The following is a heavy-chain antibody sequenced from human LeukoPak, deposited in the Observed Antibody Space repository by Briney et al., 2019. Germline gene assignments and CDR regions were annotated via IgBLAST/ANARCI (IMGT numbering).Heavy chain of an antibody. Sequence: SETLSLTCTVAGGSISPYFWSWIRQPPGKGLEWIGYIYYTGSTNYNPSLRSRVAISVDTSQNQFSLKLSSVTAADTAVYYCSRAGYSGLDYWGQGTLVTVSP. CDR2: IYYTGST. J-gene: IGHJ4*02. V-gene: IGHV4-59*08. CDR3: SRAGYSGLDY. D-gene: IGHD3-9*01. CDR1: GGSISPYF.